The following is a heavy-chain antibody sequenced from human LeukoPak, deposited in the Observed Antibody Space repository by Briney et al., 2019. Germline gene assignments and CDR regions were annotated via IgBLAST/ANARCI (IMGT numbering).Heavy chain of an antibody. D-gene: IGHD3-9*01. CDR3: ARGVGEYDILTGYYPPYYFDY. V-gene: IGHV4-39*07. CDR1: GDSVRSSSYF. Sequence: SETLSLTCTVSGDSVRSSSYFWAWIRQPPGKGLEWIANIYYSGSTYYNPSLKSRVTISVDTSKNQFSLKLSSVTAADTAVYYCARGVGEYDILTGYYPPYYFDYWGQGTLVTVSS. J-gene: IGHJ4*02. CDR2: IYYSGST.